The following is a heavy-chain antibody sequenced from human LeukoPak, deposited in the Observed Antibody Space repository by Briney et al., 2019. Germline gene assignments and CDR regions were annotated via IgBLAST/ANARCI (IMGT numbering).Heavy chain of an antibody. CDR3: ASGRGYSSSWYWFDP. CDR2: IYYSGST. J-gene: IGHJ5*02. CDR1: GGSISSSSYY. V-gene: IGHV4-39*01. D-gene: IGHD6-13*01. Sequence: SETLSLTCTVSGGSISSSSYYWGWIRQPPGKGLEWIGSIYYSGSTYYNPSLKSRVTISVDTSKNQFSLKLSSVTAADTAVYYCASGRGYSSSWYWFDPWGQGTLVTVSS.